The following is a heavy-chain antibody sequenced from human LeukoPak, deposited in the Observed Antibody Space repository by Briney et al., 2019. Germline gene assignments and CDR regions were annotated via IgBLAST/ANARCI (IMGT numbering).Heavy chain of an antibody. CDR3: ARDIYYYGSGSYLYYGMDV. J-gene: IGHJ6*02. D-gene: IGHD3-10*01. V-gene: IGHV4-31*03. Sequence: SETLSLTCTVSGGSISSGGYYWSWLRQHPGKGLEWIGYIYYSGSTYYNPSLKSRVTISVDTSKNQFSLKLSSVTAADTAVYYCARDIYYYGSGSYLYYGMDVWGQGTTVTVSS. CDR1: GGSISSGGYY. CDR2: IYYSGST.